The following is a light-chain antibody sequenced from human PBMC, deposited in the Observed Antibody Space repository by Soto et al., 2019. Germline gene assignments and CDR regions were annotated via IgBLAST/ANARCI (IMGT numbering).Light chain of an antibody. CDR1: HSVNSH. J-gene: IGKJ5*01. V-gene: IGKV3-15*01. Sequence: MLMTQSPATLSVSLGERVTLSCRTSHSVNSHVAWYQQKPGQAPRLLLYAASTRATGIPVRFSGSGFGTEFTLTSSSQQYEDFAVYCRQKYKNWPLFGQGTRLEIK. CDR2: AAS. CDR3: QKYKNWPL.